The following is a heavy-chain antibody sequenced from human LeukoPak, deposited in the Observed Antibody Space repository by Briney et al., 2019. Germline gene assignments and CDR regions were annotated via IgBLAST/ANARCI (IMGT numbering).Heavy chain of an antibody. V-gene: IGHV1-8*01. Sequence: ASVKVSCKASGYTFTSYDINWVRQATGQGLEWMGWMNPNSGNTGYAQKFQGRVTMTRNTSISTAYMELSSPRSEDTAVYYCARGGHDYGGNGGYYYYMDVWGKGTTVTVSS. D-gene: IGHD4-23*01. J-gene: IGHJ6*03. CDR1: GYTFTSYD. CDR2: MNPNSGNT. CDR3: ARGGHDYGGNGGYYYYMDV.